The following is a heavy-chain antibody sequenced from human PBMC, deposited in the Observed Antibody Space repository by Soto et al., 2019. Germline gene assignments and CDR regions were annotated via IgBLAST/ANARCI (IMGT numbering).Heavy chain of an antibody. CDR1: GGSISSSSYY. V-gene: IGHV4-39*01. CDR3: ARHRKGSQAYYYYGMDV. J-gene: IGHJ6*02. CDR2: IYYSGNT. Sequence: QLQLQESGPGLVKPSETLSLTCTVSGGSISSSSYYWGWIRQPPGKGLEWIGSIYYSGNTYYNPSLKSRVTISVDTSKNQFSLKLSSVTAADTAVYYCARHRKGSQAYYYYGMDVWGQGTTVTVSS.